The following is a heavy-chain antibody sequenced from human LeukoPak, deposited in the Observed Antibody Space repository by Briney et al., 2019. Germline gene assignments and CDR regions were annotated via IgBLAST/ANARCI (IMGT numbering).Heavy chain of an antibody. V-gene: IGHV3-30*18. D-gene: IGHD3-22*01. CDR2: ISYDGSNK. CDR1: GFTFSSYG. J-gene: IGHJ4*02. CDR3: AKDGYDGSGAYIDY. Sequence: PGGSLRLSCAASGFTFSSYGMHWVRQAPGKGLEWVAVISYDGSNKYYADSVKGRFTISRDNSKNTLYLQMNSLRAEDTAVYHCAKDGYDGSGAYIDYWGQGTLVTVSS.